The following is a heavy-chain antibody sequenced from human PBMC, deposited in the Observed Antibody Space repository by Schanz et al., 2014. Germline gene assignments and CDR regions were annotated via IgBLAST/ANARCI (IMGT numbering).Heavy chain of an antibody. CDR2: ISGYNGDT. CDR1: GYSFTDYA. J-gene: IGHJ6*02. Sequence: QVQLVQSGVEVKRPGASVRVSCKASGYSFTDYAIHWVRQAPGQGLEWMGWISGYNGDTNYAEKVHGRVTMTTDTSTSTAYMELRSLISDDTAVYYCVRDAGWAFGDYHGMDVWGQGTLVTVSS. D-gene: IGHD3-10*01. V-gene: IGHV1-18*01. CDR3: VRDAGWAFGDYHGMDV.